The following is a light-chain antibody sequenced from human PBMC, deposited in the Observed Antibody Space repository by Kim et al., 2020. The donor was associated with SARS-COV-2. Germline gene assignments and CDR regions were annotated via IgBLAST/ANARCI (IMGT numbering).Light chain of an antibody. V-gene: IGKV3-20*01. CDR1: QSVSSSY. J-gene: IGKJ4*01. Sequence: EIVLTQSPGTLSLSPGERATLSCRASQSVSSSYLAWYQQKPGQAPRLLIYDASSRATGIPDRFSGSGSGTDFTLTISRLEPEDFAVYYCHQYGGSPFTFGGGTKVDIK. CDR3: HQYGGSPFT. CDR2: DAS.